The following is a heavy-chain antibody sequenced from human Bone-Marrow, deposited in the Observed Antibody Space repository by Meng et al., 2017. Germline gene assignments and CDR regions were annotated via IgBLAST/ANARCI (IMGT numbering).Heavy chain of an antibody. D-gene: IGHD5/OR15-5a*01. J-gene: IGHJ5*01. CDR3: ARRREVVSHRDWFDS. V-gene: IGHV4-59*08. CDR2: IRHSGSA. Sequence: QVQLQESGPGLVKPSETLFLTCTVSGGSITNYYWTWFRQPPGKRLEWIGYIRHSGSAAYDHSLKSRVTISVDTSKNQFSLKLSSVTATDTAVYYCARRREVVSHRDWFDSWGQGTLVTVSS. CDR1: GGSITNYY.